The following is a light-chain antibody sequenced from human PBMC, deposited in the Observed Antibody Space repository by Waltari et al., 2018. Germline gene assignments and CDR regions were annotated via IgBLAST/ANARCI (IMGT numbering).Light chain of an antibody. V-gene: IGKV3-20*01. J-gene: IGKJ4*01. Sequence: SLSPGQRATLACRASQTVRTTYLAGYQQNPGQAPTLVIYGASSRAAGIPDRFSGSGSGTDFSLTISSLEPEDFAVYYCQQYDISPLTFGGGTKVEIK. CDR1: QTVRTTY. CDR2: GAS. CDR3: QQYDISPLT.